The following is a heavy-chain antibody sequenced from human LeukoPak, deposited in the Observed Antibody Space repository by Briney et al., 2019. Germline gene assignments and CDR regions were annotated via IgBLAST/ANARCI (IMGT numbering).Heavy chain of an antibody. CDR1: GGTFSSYA. D-gene: IGHD2-21*02. CDR2: IIPILGIA. V-gene: IGHV1-69*04. J-gene: IGHJ4*02. CDR3: ARADQSLLPFDY. Sequence: SVKVSCKASGGTFSSYAISWVRQAPGQGLEWMGRIIPILGIANYAQKFKGRFTITADKSTSTAYMELSSLRSEDTAVYYCARADQSLLPFDYWGQGPLVTVSS.